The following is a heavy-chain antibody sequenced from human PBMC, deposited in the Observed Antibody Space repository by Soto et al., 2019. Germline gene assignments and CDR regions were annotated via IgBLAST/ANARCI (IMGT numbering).Heavy chain of an antibody. CDR2: INHSGST. J-gene: IGHJ4*02. CDR1: GGSFSGYY. CDR3: ARLRKGDYYGSGSNPYYFDY. V-gene: IGHV4-34*01. D-gene: IGHD3-10*01. Sequence: PSETLSLTCAVYGGSFSGYYWSWIRQPPGKGLEWIGEINHSGSTNYNPSLKSRVTISVDTSKNQFSLKLSSVTAADTAVYYCARLRKGDYYGSGSNPYYFDYWGQGTLVTVSS.